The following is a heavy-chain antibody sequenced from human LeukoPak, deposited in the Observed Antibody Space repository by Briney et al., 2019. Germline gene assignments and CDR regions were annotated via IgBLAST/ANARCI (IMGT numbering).Heavy chain of an antibody. V-gene: IGHV3-23*01. D-gene: IGHD1-14*01. J-gene: IGHJ6*03. Sequence: GGSLRLSCAISGLTFHDYAMTWVRQAPGKGLEWVSTIVGDSSKTYYADSVKGRFTISRDNSNYTLFLHMNNLRAEDTAIYYCAKQPYNHYYLDVWGKGTTVTVSS. CDR3: AKQPYNHYYLDV. CDR1: GLTFHDYA. CDR2: IVGDSSKT.